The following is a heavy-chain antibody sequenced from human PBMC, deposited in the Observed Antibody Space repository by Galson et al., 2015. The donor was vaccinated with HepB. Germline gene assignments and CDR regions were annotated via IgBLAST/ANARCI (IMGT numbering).Heavy chain of an antibody. CDR1: GYTFTSYD. CDR2: ISGYNGNT. D-gene: IGHD2-2*01. Sequence: SVKVSCKASGYTFTSYDITWVRQAAGQGLEWMAWISGYNGNTKHAQQLQGRVTVTTDTSTSTAYMELRSLRSDDTAVYYCARYCSTVSCYFAFDIWGQGTMVTVSS. CDR3: ARYCSTVSCYFAFDI. V-gene: IGHV1-18*01. J-gene: IGHJ3*02.